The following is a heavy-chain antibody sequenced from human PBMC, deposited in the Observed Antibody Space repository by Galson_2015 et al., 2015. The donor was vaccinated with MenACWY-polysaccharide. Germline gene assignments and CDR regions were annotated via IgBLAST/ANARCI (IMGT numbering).Heavy chain of an antibody. Sequence: QSGAEVKKPGESLKISCKGSGYSFTSYWIGWVRQMPGKGLEWMGIIHPGDSDTRYSPSFQGQVTISADKSISTAYLQWSSLKASDTAMYYCACGRWSWDCSGGSCYVGYFDYWGQGTLVTVSS. CDR1: GYSFTSYW. CDR2: IHPGDSDT. CDR3: ACGRWSWDCSGGSCYVGYFDY. J-gene: IGHJ4*02. D-gene: IGHD2-15*01. V-gene: IGHV5-51*01.